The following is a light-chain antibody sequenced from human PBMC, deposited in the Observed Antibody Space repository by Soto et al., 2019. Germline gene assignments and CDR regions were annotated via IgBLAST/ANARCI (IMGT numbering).Light chain of an antibody. CDR3: EQYVTTPST. J-gene: IGKJ1*01. CDR1: QSGSSSY. CDR2: GAS. Sequence: EIVLTQSPGTLSLSAGERATLSCRASQSGSSSYLAWYQQQPGQAPRLLIYGASSRATGIPDRFSASVSGTDFTLTISRLAPEDFAVYYCEQYVTTPSTFGEGTKMEIK. V-gene: IGKV3-20*01.